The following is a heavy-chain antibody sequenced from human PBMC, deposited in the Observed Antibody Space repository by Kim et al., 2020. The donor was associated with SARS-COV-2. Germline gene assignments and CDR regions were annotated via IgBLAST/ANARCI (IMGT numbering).Heavy chain of an antibody. CDR1: GYTFTSSY. CDR3: ARRLQSTSSPHAFDI. D-gene: IGHD6-6*01. V-gene: IGHV1-46*01. Sequence: ASVKVSCKASGYTFTSSYLHWVRQAPGQGLEWMGIINPSGGSTSHAQNFQGRVTMTRDTSTSTVYMELSSLRSEDTAVYYCARRLQSTSSPHAFDIWGQGTMVTVSS. CDR2: INPSGGST. J-gene: IGHJ3*02.